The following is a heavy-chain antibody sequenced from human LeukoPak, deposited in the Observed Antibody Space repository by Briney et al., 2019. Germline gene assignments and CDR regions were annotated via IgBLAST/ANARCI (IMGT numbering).Heavy chain of an antibody. D-gene: IGHD3-3*01. CDR1: GFTFSSYG. CDR2: IWFDGSQK. CDR3: ARYYGTPRVFDY. Sequence: GRSLRLSCAASGFTFSSYGIHWVRQAPGKGLEWVAVIWFDGSQKFYADSVRGRITISRDNSKNTLNLQMNSLRAEDTAIYYCARYYGTPRVFDYWGQGTLVTVSS. V-gene: IGHV3-33*01. J-gene: IGHJ4*02.